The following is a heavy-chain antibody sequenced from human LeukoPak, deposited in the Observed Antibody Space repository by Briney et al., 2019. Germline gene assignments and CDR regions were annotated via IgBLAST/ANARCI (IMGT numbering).Heavy chain of an antibody. CDR3: AKFLGRQWLVHFDY. J-gene: IGHJ4*02. CDR2: ISGSGGST. D-gene: IGHD6-19*01. Sequence: PGGSLRLSCAASGFTFSSYAMSWVRQAPGKGLEWGSAISGSGGSTYYADSVKGRFTISRDNSKNTLYLQMNSLRAEDTAVYYCAKFLGRQWLVHFDYWGQGTLVTVSS. V-gene: IGHV3-23*01. CDR1: GFTFSSYA.